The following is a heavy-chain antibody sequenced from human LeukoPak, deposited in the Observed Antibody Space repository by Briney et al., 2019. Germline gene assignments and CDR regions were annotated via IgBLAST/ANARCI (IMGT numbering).Heavy chain of an antibody. CDR3: ARGGEPHNWFDP. CDR1: GGTFSSYA. V-gene: IGHV1-69*04. Sequence: SVKVSCKASGGTFSSYAISWVRQAPGQGLEWMGRTIPIFGIANYAQKFQGRVTITADKSTSTAYMELSSLRSEDTAVYYCARGGEPHNWFDPWGQGTLVTVSS. CDR2: TIPIFGIA. D-gene: IGHD3-16*01. J-gene: IGHJ5*02.